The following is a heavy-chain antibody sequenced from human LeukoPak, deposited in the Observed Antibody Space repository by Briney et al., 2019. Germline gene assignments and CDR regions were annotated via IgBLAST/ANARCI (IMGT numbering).Heavy chain of an antibody. CDR2: IRYDGSNK. J-gene: IGHJ4*02. CDR3: AKAPWGDYACLDY. CDR1: GFTFSSYG. Sequence: GSLRLSCAASGFTFSSYGMHWVRQAPGKGLEWVAFIRYDGSNKYYADSVKGRFTISRDNSKNTLYLQMNSLRAEDTAVYYCAKAPWGDYACLDYWGQGTLVTVSS. V-gene: IGHV3-30*02. D-gene: IGHD4-17*01.